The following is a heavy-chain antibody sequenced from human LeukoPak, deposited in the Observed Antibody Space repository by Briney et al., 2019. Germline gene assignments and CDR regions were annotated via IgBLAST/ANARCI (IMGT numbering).Heavy chain of an antibody. CDR1: GFTFSSYG. J-gene: IGHJ4*02. D-gene: IGHD3-10*01. V-gene: IGHV3-23*01. CDR3: ARDLWFGDLGMAFDY. Sequence: RSGGSLRLSCAASGFTFSSYGMSWVRQAPGKGLEWVSGISGSGGSTYYADSVKGRFTISRDNSKNMLYLQMSSLRAEDTAVYYCARDLWFGDLGMAFDYWGQGILVTVSS. CDR2: ISGSGGST.